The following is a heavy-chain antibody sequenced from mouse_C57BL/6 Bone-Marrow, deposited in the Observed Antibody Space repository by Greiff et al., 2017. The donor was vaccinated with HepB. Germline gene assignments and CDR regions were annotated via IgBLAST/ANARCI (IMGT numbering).Heavy chain of an antibody. CDR2: IRNKANNHAT. Sequence: EVKVVESGGGLVQPGGSMKLSCAASGFTFSDAWMDWVRQSPEKGLEWVAEIRNKANNHATYYAESVNGRFTISRDDSKSSVYLQMNSLRAEDTGIYYCTRPLTSHFDYWGQGTTLTVSS. CDR1: GFTFSDAW. J-gene: IGHJ2*01. V-gene: IGHV6-6*01. CDR3: TRPLTSHFDY. D-gene: IGHD5-1*01.